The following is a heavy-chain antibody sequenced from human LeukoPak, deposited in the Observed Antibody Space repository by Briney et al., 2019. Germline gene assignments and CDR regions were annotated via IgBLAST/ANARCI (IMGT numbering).Heavy chain of an antibody. J-gene: IGHJ4*02. CDR2: IFGSGGSA. D-gene: IGHD6-19*01. CDR1: GFTFNAYA. Sequence: GGSLRLSCAASGFTFNAYAMYWIRQAPGKGLEWVSGIFGSGGSAHYADSVKGRFTISRDNSKNTVYLQMNSLRAEDTAVYYCAKTTTGYSSGRYPGWPVDYWGQGALVTVSS. CDR3: AKTTTGYSSGRYPGWPVDY. V-gene: IGHV3-23*01.